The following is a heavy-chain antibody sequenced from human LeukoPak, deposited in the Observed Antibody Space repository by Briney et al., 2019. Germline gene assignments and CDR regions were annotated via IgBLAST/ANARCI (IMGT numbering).Heavy chain of an antibody. Sequence: GGSLRLSCAASGFTFSSYWMHWVRQAPGKGLVWVSRIKSDGSTNYADSVKGRFTISRDNAKNTVSLQMNSLRAEDTGVYFCARAPSEIGGYYPEYFRHWGQGTLITVSS. D-gene: IGHD3-22*01. J-gene: IGHJ1*01. CDR3: ARAPSEIGGYYPEYFRH. V-gene: IGHV3-74*01. CDR2: IKSDGST. CDR1: GFTFSSYW.